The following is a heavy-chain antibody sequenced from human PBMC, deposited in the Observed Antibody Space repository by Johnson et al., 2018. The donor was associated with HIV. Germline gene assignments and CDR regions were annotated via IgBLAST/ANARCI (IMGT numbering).Heavy chain of an antibody. D-gene: IGHD3-10*01. Sequence: EVQLVESGGGLVKPGGSLRLSCAASGLSFSSYEMNWVRQAPGKGLEWVSYISSRGSTIYYADSVKGRFTISRDNAKNSLYLQMNSLRAEDTAVYYCAREYTYGPDAFDIWGQGTRVTVSS. CDR3: AREYTYGPDAFDI. J-gene: IGHJ3*02. CDR1: GLSFSSYE. V-gene: IGHV3-48*03. CDR2: ISSRGSTI.